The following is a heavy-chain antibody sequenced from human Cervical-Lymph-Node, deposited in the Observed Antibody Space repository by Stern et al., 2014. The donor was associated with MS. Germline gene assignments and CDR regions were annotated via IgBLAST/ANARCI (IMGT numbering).Heavy chain of an antibody. CDR3: ARDRVAAGPGRRFDY. D-gene: IGHD6-25*01. Sequence: QVQLQESGPGLVKPSGTLSLTCAVSGGSISSSNWWSWVRQPPGKGLEWIGGIYHSGSTHYNPSLKSRVTISVDKSKNQFSLKLSSVTAADTAVYYCARDRVAAGPGRRFDYWGQGTLVTVSS. J-gene: IGHJ4*02. V-gene: IGHV4-4*02. CDR1: GGSISSSNW. CDR2: IYHSGST.